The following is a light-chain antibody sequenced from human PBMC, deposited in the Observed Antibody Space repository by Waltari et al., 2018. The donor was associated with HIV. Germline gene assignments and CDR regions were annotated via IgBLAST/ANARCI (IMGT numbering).Light chain of an antibody. V-gene: IGKV3-11*01. CDR3: QQRSNWPSIT. CDR1: QSVSSY. J-gene: IGKJ5*01. Sequence: IVLIQPPATLSSSPGDRAPLSCRASQSVSSYLAWYQQKPGQAPSLLIYDASNRATGIPARFSGSGSGTDFTLTISSLEPEDFAVYYCQQRSNWPSITFGQGTRLEIK. CDR2: DAS.